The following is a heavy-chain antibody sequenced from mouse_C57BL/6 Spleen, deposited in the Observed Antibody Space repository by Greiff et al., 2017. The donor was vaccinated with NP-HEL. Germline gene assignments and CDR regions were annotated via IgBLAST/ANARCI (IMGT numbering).Heavy chain of an antibody. Sequence: QVQLQQPGAELVKPGASVKLSCKASGYTFTSYWMHWVKQRPGQGLEWIGMIHPNSGSTNYNEKFKSKATLTVEKSSSTAYMQLSSLTSEDSAVYYCARGNWDESYWGQGTLVTVSA. CDR2: IHPNSGST. CDR1: GYTFTSYW. CDR3: ARGNWDESY. J-gene: IGHJ3*01. D-gene: IGHD4-1*01. V-gene: IGHV1-64*01.